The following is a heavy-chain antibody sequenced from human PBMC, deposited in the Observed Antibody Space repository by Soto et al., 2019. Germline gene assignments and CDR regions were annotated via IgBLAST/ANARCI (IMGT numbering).Heavy chain of an antibody. Sequence: GGSLRLSCAVSGFTFSSYEMNWVRQAPGKGLEWVSHISSSGSTMYYADSVNGRFTVSRDNAKNSLYLQMNSLRAEDTAVYYCAREVSYDSRDVWGQGTTVTVSS. CDR2: ISSSGSTM. D-gene: IGHD3-22*01. J-gene: IGHJ6*02. CDR3: AREVSYDSRDV. CDR1: GFTFSSYE. V-gene: IGHV3-48*03.